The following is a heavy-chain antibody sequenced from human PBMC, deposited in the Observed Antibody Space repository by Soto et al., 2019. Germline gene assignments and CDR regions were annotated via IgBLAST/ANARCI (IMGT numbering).Heavy chain of an antibody. CDR1: GFTFSSYA. D-gene: IGHD4-17*01. CDR2: ISYDGSNK. CDR3: AIASRVTDYYYYGMDV. Sequence: QVQLVESGGGVVQPGRSLRLSCAASGFTFSSYAMHWVRQAPGKGLAWVAVISYDGSNKYYADAVKGRFTISRDNSKNTLYLQMNSLRAEDTAVYYCAIASRVTDYYYYGMDVRGQGTTVTVSS. V-gene: IGHV3-30-3*01. J-gene: IGHJ6*02.